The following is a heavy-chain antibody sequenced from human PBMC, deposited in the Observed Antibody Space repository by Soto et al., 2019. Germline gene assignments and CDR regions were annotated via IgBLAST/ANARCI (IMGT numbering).Heavy chain of an antibody. D-gene: IGHD6-13*01. Sequence: SETLCLTCAVSDGSISSGGYYWSWIRQHPGKGLEWIGYICYSGSTYYNPSLKSRVTISVDTSKNQFSLKLSSVTAADTAVYYCARVNIAAARSQLDKCFAPRGQGTLVTVSS. J-gene: IGHJ5*02. V-gene: IGHV4-31*11. CDR1: DGSISSGGYY. CDR3: ARVNIAAARSQLDKCFAP. CDR2: ICYSGST.